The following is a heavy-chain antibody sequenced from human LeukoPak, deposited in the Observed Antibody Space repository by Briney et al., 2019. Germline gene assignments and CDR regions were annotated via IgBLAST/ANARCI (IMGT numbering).Heavy chain of an antibody. CDR2: ISGSGGST. CDR3: ARGLYYDILTGYETDY. D-gene: IGHD3-9*01. J-gene: IGHJ4*02. Sequence: GGSLRLSCAASGFTFSSYAMSWVRQAPGKGLVWVSAISGSGGSTYSADSVKGRFTISRDNSKNTLYLQMNSLRAEDTAVYYCARGLYYDILTGYETDYWGQGTLVTVSS. CDR1: GFTFSSYA. V-gene: IGHV3-23*01.